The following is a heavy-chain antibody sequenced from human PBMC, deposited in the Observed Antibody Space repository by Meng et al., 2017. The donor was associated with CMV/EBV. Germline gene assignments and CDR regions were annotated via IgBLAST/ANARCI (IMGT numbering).Heavy chain of an antibody. CDR2: INHSGST. J-gene: IGHJ4*02. V-gene: IGHV4-34*01. CDR3: AGASFWSGYYDY. Sequence: SETLSLTCAVYGGSFSGYYWSWIRRPPGKGLEWIGEINHSGSTNYNPSLKSRVTISVDTSKNQFSLKLSSVTAADTAVYYCAGASFWSGYYDYWARERWSPSPQ. CDR1: GGSFSGYY. D-gene: IGHD3-3*01.